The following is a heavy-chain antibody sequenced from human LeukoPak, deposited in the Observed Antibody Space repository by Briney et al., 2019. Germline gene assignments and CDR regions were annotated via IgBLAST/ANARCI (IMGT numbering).Heavy chain of an antibody. D-gene: IGHD3-10*01. J-gene: IGHJ4*02. V-gene: IGHV1-18*01. CDR3: ARDRGYYYGSGKDY. CDR1: GYTFTNYG. CDR2: ISGHNGNT. Sequence: ASVKVSCKASGYTFTNYGISWVRQAPGQGLEWMGWISGHNGNTNYAQKLQGRVTMTTDTSTSTAYMELRSLGSDDTAVYYCARDRGYYYGSGKDYWGQGTLVTVSS.